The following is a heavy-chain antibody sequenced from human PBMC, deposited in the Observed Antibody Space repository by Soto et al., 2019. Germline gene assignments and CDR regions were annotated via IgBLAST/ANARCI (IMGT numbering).Heavy chain of an antibody. CDR1: GYSFTSYW. V-gene: IGHV5-10-1*01. J-gene: IGHJ6*02. Sequence: GESLKISCKGSGYSFTSYWISWVRQMPGKGLEWMGRIDPSDSYTNYSPSFQGHVTISADKSISTAYLQWSSLKASDTAMYYWASPLGGYSYGPDYYYYGMDVWGQGTTVTVSS. CDR2: IDPSDSYT. CDR3: ASPLGGYSYGPDYYYYGMDV. D-gene: IGHD5-18*01.